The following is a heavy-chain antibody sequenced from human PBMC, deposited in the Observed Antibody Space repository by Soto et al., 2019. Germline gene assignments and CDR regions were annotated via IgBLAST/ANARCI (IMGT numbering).Heavy chain of an antibody. V-gene: IGHV3-74*01. CDR1: GFTFSYYW. J-gene: IGHJ3*01. Sequence: EVQLVESEGGLVQPGGSLRLSCAASGFTFSYYWMHWVRQAPGQGLVWVSRIHSDGNSTTYADSVKGRFTISKDNVKNTLYLQMKSLRAEDTAVYYCARGDRGAFDLWGQGTMVTVSS. CDR2: IHSDGNST. D-gene: IGHD2-21*02. CDR3: ARGDRGAFDL.